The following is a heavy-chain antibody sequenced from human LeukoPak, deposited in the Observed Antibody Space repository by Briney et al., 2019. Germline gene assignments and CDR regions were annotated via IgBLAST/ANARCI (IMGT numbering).Heavy chain of an antibody. V-gene: IGHV1-18*01. CDR1: GYTFTSYG. CDR3: ARSIAARQILDY. CDR2: ISAYNGNT. Sequence: ATVKVSCKASGYTFTSYGITWVRQAPGQGLEWMGWISAYNGNTNYAQKLQGRVTMTTDTSTSTAYMELRSLRSDDTAVYYCARSIAARQILDYWGQGTLVTVSS. D-gene: IGHD6-6*01. J-gene: IGHJ4*02.